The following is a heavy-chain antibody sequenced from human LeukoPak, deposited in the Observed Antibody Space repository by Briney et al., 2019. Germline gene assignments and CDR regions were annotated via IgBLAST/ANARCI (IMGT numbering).Heavy chain of an antibody. CDR2: IDPETRNI. CDR3: LKSVDF. Sequence: PGGSLRLSCEGSGFHFNNEHMNWVRQTPGKGLEWVAHIDPETRNIFYADFVKGRFTLSRDNAKSSMFLQMNSLRVEDTAVYYCLKSVDFWGQGIVVTVSP. V-gene: IGHV3-48*01. J-gene: IGHJ4*02. CDR1: GFHFNNEH.